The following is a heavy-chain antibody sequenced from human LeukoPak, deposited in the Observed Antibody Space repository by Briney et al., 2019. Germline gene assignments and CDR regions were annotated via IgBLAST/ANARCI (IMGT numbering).Heavy chain of an antibody. CDR3: ARDLVTVTKGFDI. Sequence: PSETLSLTCAVSADSFSSHYWTWIRQPPGKGLEWIGYISYIGSTNYNPSLKSRVTISIDTFKNQFSLKLSCVTAADTAVYYCARDLVTVTKGFDIWGQGTMVTVSS. CDR2: ISYIGST. J-gene: IGHJ3*02. V-gene: IGHV4-59*11. D-gene: IGHD4-17*01. CDR1: ADSFSSHY.